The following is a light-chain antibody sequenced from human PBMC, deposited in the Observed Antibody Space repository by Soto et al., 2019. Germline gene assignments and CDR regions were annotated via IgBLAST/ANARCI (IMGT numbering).Light chain of an antibody. J-gene: IGKJ1*01. CDR2: GAS. Sequence: EIVLTQSPGTLSSSPGQSTTLSCRASQHVRNDYLAGYQQKPGQAPRVLISGASTRITGIPHRFSGIGSGADVTLTISILEPEDVAVYYCQQYGTLPSTFGQGTKVDIK. CDR3: QQYGTLPST. V-gene: IGKV3-20*01. CDR1: QHVRNDY.